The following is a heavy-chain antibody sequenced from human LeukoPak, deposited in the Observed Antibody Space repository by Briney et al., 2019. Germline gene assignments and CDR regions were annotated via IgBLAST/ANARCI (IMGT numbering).Heavy chain of an antibody. Sequence: PSETLSLTCTVSGGSISSYYWSWVRQPPGKGPEWIARIYTSGSTNYNPSLKSRVTMSVDTSKNQFSLKLSSVTAADTAVYYRARDISGWYFGLDRNWYFDLWGRGTLVTVSS. D-gene: IGHD6-19*01. J-gene: IGHJ2*01. CDR1: GGSISSYY. V-gene: IGHV4-4*07. CDR3: ARDISGWYFGLDRNWYFDL. CDR2: IYTSGST.